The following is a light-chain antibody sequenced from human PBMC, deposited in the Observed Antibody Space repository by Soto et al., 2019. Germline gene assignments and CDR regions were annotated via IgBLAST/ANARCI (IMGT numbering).Light chain of an antibody. CDR2: GAS. J-gene: IGKJ4*01. Sequence: ETVLTQSPGTVSLSPGESATLSCRASQSIRKSYLAWFQHKPGQAPRLLIYGASPRATGIPDRFRGSGSGTDFTLTVSRLESEDFAVYYCQQYAESPLTFGGGTKVDIK. CDR1: QSIRKSY. V-gene: IGKV3-20*01. CDR3: QQYAESPLT.